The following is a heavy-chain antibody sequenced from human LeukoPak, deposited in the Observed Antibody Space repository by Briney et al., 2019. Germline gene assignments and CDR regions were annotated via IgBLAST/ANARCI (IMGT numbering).Heavy chain of an antibody. Sequence: GGSLRLSCAASGFTFSSYAMSWVRQAPGKGLEWVGRIRNDRITDYAAPVQGRFSISRDNTKNTFYLQMNSLRTEDTGMYFCTWMATIFTVDYWGQGTLVTVSS. D-gene: IGHD5-12*01. CDR3: TWMATIFTVDY. CDR1: GFTFSSYA. CDR2: IRNDRIT. J-gene: IGHJ4*02. V-gene: IGHV3-15*01.